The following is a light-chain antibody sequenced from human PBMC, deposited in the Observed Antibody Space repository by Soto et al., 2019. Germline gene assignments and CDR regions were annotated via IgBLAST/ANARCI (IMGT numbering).Light chain of an antibody. J-gene: IGKJ5*01. V-gene: IGKV1-39*01. CDR2: GAA. Sequence: DIQMTQSPSSLSASVRDRVTITCRASQSISGSLNLYQQNPVKAPKLLIYGAATVQSGVPSRFSGSGAGTDYTLTISRLQPEDFATYYCQQSYRTPTFGQGTRLEI. CDR3: QQSYRTPT. CDR1: QSISGS.